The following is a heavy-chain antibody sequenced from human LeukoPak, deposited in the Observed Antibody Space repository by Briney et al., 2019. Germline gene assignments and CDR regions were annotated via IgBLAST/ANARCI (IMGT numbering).Heavy chain of an antibody. Sequence: GGSLRLSCAASGFTFSGFGMHWVRQAPGKGLEWVAVIWYDGSNKYYADSVKGRFTISRDNSKNTLYLQMDSLRAEDTAVYYCARDPGVRWLVGFDYWGQGTLVTVSS. CDR3: ARDPGVRWLVGFDY. CDR2: IWYDGSNK. J-gene: IGHJ4*02. V-gene: IGHV3-33*08. CDR1: GFTFSGFG. D-gene: IGHD6-19*01.